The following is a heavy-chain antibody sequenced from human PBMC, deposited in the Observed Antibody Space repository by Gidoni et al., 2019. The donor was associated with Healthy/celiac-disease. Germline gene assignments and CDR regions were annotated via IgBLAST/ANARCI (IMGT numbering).Heavy chain of an antibody. CDR1: GGTFSSYA. CDR3: ARNTDWFDP. V-gene: IGHV1-69*06. Sequence: QVQLVQSGAEVKKPGSSVKVSCQASGGTFSSYAISWMRQAPGQGLEWMGGISPIFGTANYAQKFQGRVTITAEKSTSTAYMELSSLRSEDTAVYYCARNTDWFDPWGQGTLVTVSS. CDR2: ISPIFGTA. J-gene: IGHJ5*02.